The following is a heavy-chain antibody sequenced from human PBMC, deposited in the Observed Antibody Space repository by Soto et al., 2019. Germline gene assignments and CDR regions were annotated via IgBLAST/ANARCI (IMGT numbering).Heavy chain of an antibody. D-gene: IGHD3-9*01. CDR1: GFTFSYYA. Sequence: GGSLRLSCAASGFTFSYYALHWVGQAPGKGLEWVTVISSDGSNIYYADSVKGRFTISRDNSKNTLYLQMNSLRVEDTAIYICAHLAGLAHTDDFWGQGTPVTVSS. V-gene: IGHV3-30-3*01. CDR2: ISSDGSNI. CDR3: AHLAGLAHTDDF. J-gene: IGHJ4*02.